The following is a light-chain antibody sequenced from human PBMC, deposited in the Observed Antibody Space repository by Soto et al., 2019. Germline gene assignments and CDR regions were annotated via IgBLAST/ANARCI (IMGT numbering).Light chain of an antibody. CDR1: QSISNY. CDR2: AAF. CDR3: QQSYSTTIT. J-gene: IGKJ5*01. Sequence: DIQITQSPSSLSASVGDRVTITCRASQSISNYLNWFEQKPGKAPKVLIYAAFSLQSGVRSRFSGSGSGTDFTLTISSLQPEDFATYYCQQSYSTTITFGQGTRLEIK. V-gene: IGKV1-39*01.